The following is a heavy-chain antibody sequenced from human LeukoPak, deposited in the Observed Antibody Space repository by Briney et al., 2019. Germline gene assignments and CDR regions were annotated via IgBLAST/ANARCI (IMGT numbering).Heavy chain of an antibody. CDR2: IYYSGST. CDR3: ARGGYDYVWGSYPNRPYFFDY. Sequence: SETLARNCTVSDGCIGSGGNYWSWIRQHPGKGLEWIGYIYYSGSTYYNPSLKSRVTISVDTSKNQFSLKLSSVTAADTAVYYCARGGYDYVWGSYPNRPYFFDYWGQGTLVTVSS. V-gene: IGHV4-31*03. J-gene: IGHJ4*02. CDR1: DGCIGSGGNY. D-gene: IGHD3-16*02.